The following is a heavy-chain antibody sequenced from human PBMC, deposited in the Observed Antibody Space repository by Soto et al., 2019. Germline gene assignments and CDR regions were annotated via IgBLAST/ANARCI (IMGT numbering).Heavy chain of an antibody. D-gene: IGHD3-9*01. CDR1: GGSFSGYY. CDR3: ARGHYDILTGYYSVHFDY. CDR2: INHSGST. Sequence: QVHLQQCGAGLLKPSETLSLTCAVYGGSFSGYYWSWIRQPPGKGLEWIGEINHSGSTNYNPSLKSRVTISVDTSKNQFSLKLSSVTAADTAVYYCARGHYDILTGYYSVHFDYWGQGTLVTVSS. V-gene: IGHV4-34*01. J-gene: IGHJ4*02.